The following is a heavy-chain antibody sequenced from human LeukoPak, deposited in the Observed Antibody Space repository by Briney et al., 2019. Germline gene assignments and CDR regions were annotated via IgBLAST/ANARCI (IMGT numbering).Heavy chain of an antibody. CDR1: GGSISSSSYY. J-gene: IGHJ4*02. V-gene: IGHV4-39*01. D-gene: IGHD4-17*01. CDR3: ARRAGDYGLLDY. CDR2: IYYSGST. Sequence: SETLSPTCTVSGGSISSSSYYWGWIRQPPGKGLEWIGSIYYSGSTYYNPSLKSRVTISVDTSKNQFSLKLSSVTAADTAVYYCARRAGDYGLLDYWGQGTLVTVSS.